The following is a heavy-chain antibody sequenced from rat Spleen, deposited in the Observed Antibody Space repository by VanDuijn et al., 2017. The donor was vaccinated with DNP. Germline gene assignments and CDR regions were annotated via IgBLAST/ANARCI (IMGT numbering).Heavy chain of an antibody. V-gene: IGHV5-25*01. CDR1: GFMFSNYY. CDR2: ISPGGGNI. CDR3: ARPPWYRGAMDA. J-gene: IGHJ4*01. Sequence: EVQLVESGGGLVQPGRSMKLSCEGSGFMFSNYYMAWVRQAPTKGLEWVAAISPGGGNIYYRDSVKGRFTISRDNAKSTLYLQMDSLRSEDTATYYCARPPWYRGAMDAWGQGTSVTVSS. D-gene: IGHD1-4*01.